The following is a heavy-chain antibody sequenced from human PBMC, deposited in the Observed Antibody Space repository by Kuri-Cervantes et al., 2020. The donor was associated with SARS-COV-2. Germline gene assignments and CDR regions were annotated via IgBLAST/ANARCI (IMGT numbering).Heavy chain of an antibody. J-gene: IGHJ6*03. CDR3: ARGQTPLKYGEADYYYYYMDV. Sequence: GESLKISCAASGFTFSSYSMNWVRQAPGKGLEWVSSISSSSSYIYYADSVKGRFTISRDNAKNSLYLQMNSLRAEDTAVYYCARGQTPLKYGEADYYYYYMDVWGKGTMVTVSS. D-gene: IGHD4-17*01. V-gene: IGHV3-21*01. CDR1: GFTFSSYS. CDR2: ISSSSSYI.